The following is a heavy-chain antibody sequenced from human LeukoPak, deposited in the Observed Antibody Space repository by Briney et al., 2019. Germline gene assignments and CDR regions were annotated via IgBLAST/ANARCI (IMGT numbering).Heavy chain of an antibody. J-gene: IGHJ4*02. CDR3: TRDTGCSGGTCFSFYDS. CDR1: GFSFSTYW. Sequence: PGGSLRLSCAAPGFSFSTYWMTWVRQAPGKGLEWVANIKQDGSDKYYVDSVKGRFTISRDNAKNSLYLQMNSLRAEDTAVYYCTRDTGCSGGTCFSFYDSWGQGTLVTVSS. V-gene: IGHV3-7*01. D-gene: IGHD2-15*01. CDR2: IKQDGSDK.